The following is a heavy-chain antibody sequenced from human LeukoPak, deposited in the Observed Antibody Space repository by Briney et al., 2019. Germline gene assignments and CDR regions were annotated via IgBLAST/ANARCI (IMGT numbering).Heavy chain of an antibody. D-gene: IGHD3-10*02. CDR3: ARFCVRGVTWFDP. Sequence: NSSETLSLTCAVYGGSFSGYYWSWIRQPPGKGLEWIGEINHSGSTNYNPSLKSQVTISVDTSKNQFSLKLSSVTAADTAVYYCARFCVRGVTWFDPWGQGTLVTVSS. CDR2: INHSGST. J-gene: IGHJ5*02. V-gene: IGHV4-34*01. CDR1: GGSFSGYY.